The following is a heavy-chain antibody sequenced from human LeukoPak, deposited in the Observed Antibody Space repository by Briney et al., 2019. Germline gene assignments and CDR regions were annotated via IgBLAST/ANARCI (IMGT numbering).Heavy chain of an antibody. CDR1: VYTFTGYY. D-gene: IGHD3-9*01. V-gene: IGHV1-2*02. CDR2: INPNSGGT. Sequence: ASVKVSCKASVYTFTGYYMHWVRQASGQGLEWMGWINPNSGGTNYAQKFQGRVTMTRDTSISTAYMELSRLRSDDTAVYYCASDILTGYSSPLNYGMDVWGQGTTVTVSS. CDR3: ASDILTGYSSPLNYGMDV. J-gene: IGHJ6*02.